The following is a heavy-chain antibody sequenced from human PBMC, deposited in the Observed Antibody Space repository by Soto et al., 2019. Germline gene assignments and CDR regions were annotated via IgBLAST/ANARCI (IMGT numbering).Heavy chain of an antibody. CDR2: INGDGSST. D-gene: IGHD6-19*01. V-gene: IGHV3-74*01. Sequence: EVQLVESGGGLVQPGESLRLSYVVSGFTISSYWMHWVRQAPGKGLVWVSRINGDGSSTNYADSVKGRFTISRDNAKNTLYLQMNTLRAENTAVDYCAIAVAGPTAIAYWGQGNQVTVSS. CDR3: AIAVAGPTAIAY. CDR1: GFTISSYW. J-gene: IGHJ4*02.